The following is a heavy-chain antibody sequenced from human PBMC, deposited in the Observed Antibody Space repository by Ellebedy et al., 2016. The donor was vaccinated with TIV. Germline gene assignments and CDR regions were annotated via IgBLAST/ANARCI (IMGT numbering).Heavy chain of an antibody. D-gene: IGHD6-6*01. CDR1: GGSISSGYY. V-gene: IGHV4-31*03. CDR3: ARLAYSSSSRDKFYGMDV. Sequence: SETLSLXCTVSGGSISSGYYWSWIRQHPGKGLEWIGYIYNSGSTYYNPSLKSRVIISIDRSTNQFSLKLSSVTAADTAVYYCARLAYSSSSRDKFYGMDVWGQGTTVTVSS. CDR2: IYNSGST. J-gene: IGHJ6*02.